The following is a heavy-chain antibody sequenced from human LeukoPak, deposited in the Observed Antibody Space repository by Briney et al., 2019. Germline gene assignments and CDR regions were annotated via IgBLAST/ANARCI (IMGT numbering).Heavy chain of an antibody. V-gene: IGHV4-4*07. CDR3: ARLAGIAAAGTFDY. J-gene: IGHJ4*02. Sequence: SETLSLTCTVSGGSISIYYWRLIRQPAGKGLEWIGRIYTSGSTNYNPSLKSRVTMSVDTSKNQFSLKLSSVTAADTAVYYCARLAGIAAAGTFDYWGQGTLVTVSS. D-gene: IGHD6-13*01. CDR2: IYTSGST. CDR1: GGSISIYY.